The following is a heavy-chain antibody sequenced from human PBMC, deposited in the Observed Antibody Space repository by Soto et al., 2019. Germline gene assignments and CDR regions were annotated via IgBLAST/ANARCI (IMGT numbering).Heavy chain of an antibody. CDR3: AKVIGSRFDYYFDY. V-gene: IGHV3-23*01. Sequence: PGGSMRLSCAASGFTFRHYAMTWVRQTPGKGLEWVSAIRGSGDSTYYADSVKGRFTISRDTSEDTLYLQMDSLRAEDTAIYYCAKVIGSRFDYYFDYWGQGALVTVSS. D-gene: IGHD2-2*01. CDR1: GFTFRHYA. CDR2: IRGSGDST. J-gene: IGHJ4*02.